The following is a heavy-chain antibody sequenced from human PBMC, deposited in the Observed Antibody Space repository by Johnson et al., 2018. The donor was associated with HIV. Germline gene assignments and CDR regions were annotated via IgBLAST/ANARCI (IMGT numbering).Heavy chain of an antibody. CDR1: GFTFSTYW. CDR3: STGNNYDFWGGHLRGAFDL. Sequence: VQLVESGGGLIQPGGSLRLSCAASGFTFSTYWMSWVRQAPGKGLEWVANIKQDGSEKYYVDSVKGRFTISRDNAKNTLYMEVNSLKTEDTATYYCSTGNNYDFWGGHLRGAFDLWGQGTMVTVSS. V-gene: IGHV3-7*03. CDR2: IKQDGSEK. J-gene: IGHJ3*01. D-gene: IGHD3-3*01.